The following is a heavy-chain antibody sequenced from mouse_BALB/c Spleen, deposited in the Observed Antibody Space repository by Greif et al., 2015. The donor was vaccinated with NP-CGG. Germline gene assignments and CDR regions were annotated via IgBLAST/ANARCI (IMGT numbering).Heavy chain of an antibody. D-gene: IGHD1-1*01. V-gene: IGHV1-80*01. CDR2: IYPGDGDT. Sequence: LVESGAELVRPGSSVKISCKPSGYAFSSYWMNWVKQRPGQGLEWIGQIYPGDGDTNYNGKFKGKATLTADKSSSTAYMQLSSLTSEDSAVYFCAREDYGTRCFDVWGAGTTVTVSS. CDR3: AREDYGTRCFDV. CDR1: GYAFSSYW. J-gene: IGHJ1*01.